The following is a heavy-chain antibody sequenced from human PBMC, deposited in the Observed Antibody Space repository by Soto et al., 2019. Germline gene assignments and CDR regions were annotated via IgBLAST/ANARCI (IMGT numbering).Heavy chain of an antibody. Sequence: EVQLLESGGGLVQPGGSLRLSCAASGFIFSSYAMSWVRQAPGKGLEWVSGMSGSGDSTYYADSVKGRFTISRDNSKNSLYLQMNSLRAEDTAVYYCARDDYSNYGPTPNWFDPWGQGTLVTVSS. V-gene: IGHV3-23*01. J-gene: IGHJ5*02. CDR3: ARDDYSNYGPTPNWFDP. D-gene: IGHD4-4*01. CDR1: GFIFSSYA. CDR2: MSGSGDST.